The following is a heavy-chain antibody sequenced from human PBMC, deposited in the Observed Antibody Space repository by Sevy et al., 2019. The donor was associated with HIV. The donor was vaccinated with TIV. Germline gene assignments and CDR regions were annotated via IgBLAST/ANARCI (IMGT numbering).Heavy chain of an antibody. CDR3: ARRPHGSGSYYVYYYYYGMDV. CDR1: GFTFSSYA. V-gene: IGHV3-30-3*01. D-gene: IGHD3-10*01. Sequence: GGSLRLSCAASGFTFSSYAMHWVRQAPGKGLEWVAVISYDGSNKYYADSVKGRFTISRDNSKNTLYLQMNSLRAEDTAVYYRARRPHGSGSYYVYYYYYGMDVWGQGTTVTVSS. J-gene: IGHJ6*02. CDR2: ISYDGSNK.